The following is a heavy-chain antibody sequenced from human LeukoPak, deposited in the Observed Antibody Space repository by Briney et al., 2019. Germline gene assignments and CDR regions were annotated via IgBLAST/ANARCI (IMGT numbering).Heavy chain of an antibody. CDR3: GSSFYYDSGGHHRPPAN. Sequence: GGSLRLSCVASGFTVISNYVSWVRQAPGKGPEWVSVIYTGGDTFYADSVEGRFTISRHNSENTVSLQMNSLRAEDSAGYYCGSSFYYDSGGHHRPPANWGQGTLVTVSS. CDR2: IYTGGDT. V-gene: IGHV3-53*04. D-gene: IGHD3-22*01. CDR1: GFTVISNY. J-gene: IGHJ4*02.